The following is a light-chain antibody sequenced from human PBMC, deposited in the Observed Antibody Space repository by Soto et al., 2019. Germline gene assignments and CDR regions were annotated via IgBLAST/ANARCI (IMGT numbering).Light chain of an antibody. CDR3: QQYGSSPTT. J-gene: IGKJ1*01. CDR2: GAS. V-gene: IGKV3-20*01. Sequence: EIVLTQSPGTLSLSPGEGATLSWRASQSVFNNHIGWYQQKPGQAPRRLIFGASFRATGIPDRFSGSGSGTDFTLTISRLEPEDFAVYYCQQYGSSPTTFGQGTKVDI. CDR1: QSVFNNH.